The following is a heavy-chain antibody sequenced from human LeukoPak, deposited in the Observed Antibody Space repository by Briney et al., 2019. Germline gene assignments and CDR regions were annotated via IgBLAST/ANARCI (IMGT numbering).Heavy chain of an antibody. CDR2: ISGSGGST. D-gene: IGHD5-24*01. Sequence: GGSLRLSCAASGFTFSSYAMSWVRQAPGKGLEWVSAISGSGGSTYYADSVKGRFTISRDNSKNTLYLQMNSLRAEDTAVHYCAKAGDGYNSDYGMDVWGQGTTVTVSS. CDR3: AKAGDGYNSDYGMDV. V-gene: IGHV3-23*01. J-gene: IGHJ6*02. CDR1: GFTFSSYA.